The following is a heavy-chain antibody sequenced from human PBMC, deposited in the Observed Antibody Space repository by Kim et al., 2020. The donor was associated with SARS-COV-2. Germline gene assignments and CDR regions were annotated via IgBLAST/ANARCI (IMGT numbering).Heavy chain of an antibody. CDR2: ISYDGSNK. V-gene: IGHV3-30*04. J-gene: IGHJ4*02. CDR3: AREPPSYYYDSSGYFDY. D-gene: IGHD3-22*01. Sequence: GGSLRLSCAASGFTFSSYAMHWVRQAPGKGLEWVAVISYDGSNKYYADSVKGRFTISRDNSKNTLYLQMNSLRAEDTAVYYCAREPPSYYYDSSGYFDYWGQGTLVTVSS. CDR1: GFTFSSYA.